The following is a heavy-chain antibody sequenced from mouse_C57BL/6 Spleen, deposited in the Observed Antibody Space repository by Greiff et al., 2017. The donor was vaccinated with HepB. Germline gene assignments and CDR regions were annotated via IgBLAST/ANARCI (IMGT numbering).Heavy chain of an antibody. Sequence: GGLVQHGGSLKLTCAAYALDFSRSWMRSIRRAPGKGLEWIGEINPDRSTIIYAPSLKDKFIISRENAKNTLYLQMSKVRSEDTDLYYCARQSSPWYFDVGCTGTTVTVS. D-gene: IGHD1-1*01. V-gene: IGHV4-1*01. J-gene: IGHJ1*03. CDR3: ARQSSPWYFDV. CDR2: INPDRSTI. CDR1: ALDFSRSW.